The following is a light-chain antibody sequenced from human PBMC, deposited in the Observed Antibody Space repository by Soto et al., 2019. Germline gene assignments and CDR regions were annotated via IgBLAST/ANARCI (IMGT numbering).Light chain of an antibody. CDR1: SSNIGAGYD. J-gene: IGLJ3*02. CDR2: GNS. V-gene: IGLV1-40*01. CDR3: QSYDSSLSGWV. Sequence: QSVLTQPPSVSGAPGQRVTISCTASSSNIGAGYDVHWYQQLPGTVPKLLIYGNSNRPSGVPDRFSGSKSGTSASLAITGLQGEEEADYYCQSYDSSLSGWVFGGGTKLTVL.